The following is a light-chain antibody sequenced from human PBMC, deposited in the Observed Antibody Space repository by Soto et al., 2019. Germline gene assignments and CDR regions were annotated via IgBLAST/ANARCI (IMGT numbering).Light chain of an antibody. V-gene: IGKV1-39*01. Sequence: DIQMTQSPFSLSASVGDRVTITCRASQSISSYLNWYQQKPGKAPKLLIYAASSLQSGVPSRFSGSGSGTDFTLTISSLQPEDFAVYYCQQRSDWPRTFGQGTKVDIK. CDR3: QQRSDWPRT. CDR1: QSISSY. J-gene: IGKJ1*01. CDR2: AAS.